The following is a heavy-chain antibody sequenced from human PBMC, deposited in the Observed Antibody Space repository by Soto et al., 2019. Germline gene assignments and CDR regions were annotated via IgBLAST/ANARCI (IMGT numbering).Heavy chain of an antibody. Sequence: QVQLVQSGAEVKKPGSSVKVSCKASGGTFSSYAISWVRQAPGQGLEWMGGIIPIFGTANYAQKFQGRVTITADESTSTAYMELRSLRSEDTAVYYCARDRYYYDSSGYYHANYSFDSWGQGPLVTVSS. D-gene: IGHD3-22*01. J-gene: IGHJ4*02. CDR2: IIPIFGTA. V-gene: IGHV1-69*01. CDR3: ARDRYYYDSSGYYHANYSFDS. CDR1: GGTFSSYA.